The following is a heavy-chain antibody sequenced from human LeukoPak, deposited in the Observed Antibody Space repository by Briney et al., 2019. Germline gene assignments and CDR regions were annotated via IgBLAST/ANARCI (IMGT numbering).Heavy chain of an antibody. Sequence: SETLSLTCSVSGGSISSLYWSWIRQPPGKGLEWIGYIYYTGSTNYNPSLKSRVTMFVDMSKNQFSLRLSSVTAADTAVYYCARRGSVDTPMSNWEWWYWGQGTLVTVSS. V-gene: IGHV4-59*08. D-gene: IGHD5-18*01. CDR3: ARRGSVDTPMSNWEWWY. CDR1: GGSISSLY. CDR2: IYYTGST. J-gene: IGHJ4*02.